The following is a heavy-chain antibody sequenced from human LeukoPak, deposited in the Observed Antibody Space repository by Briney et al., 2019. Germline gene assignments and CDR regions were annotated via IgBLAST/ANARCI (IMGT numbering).Heavy chain of an antibody. CDR3: ARETYYYDSSGYASEYGMDV. CDR1: GYTFTSYG. CDR2: ISAYNGNT. Sequence: ASVKVSCRASGYTFTSYGISWVRQAPGQGLEWMGWISAYNGNTNYAQKLQGRVTMTTDTSTSTAYMELRSLRSDDTAVYYCARETYYYDSSGYASEYGMDVWGQGTTVTVSS. V-gene: IGHV1-18*01. J-gene: IGHJ6*02. D-gene: IGHD3-22*01.